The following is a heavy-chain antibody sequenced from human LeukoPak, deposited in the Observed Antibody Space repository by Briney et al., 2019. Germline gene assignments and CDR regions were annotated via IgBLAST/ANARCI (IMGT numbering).Heavy chain of an antibody. V-gene: IGHV3-30*04. CDR3: ARATFIAVAGAPRHNWFDP. J-gene: IGHJ5*02. CDR2: ISYDGSKK. Sequence: GGSLRLSCAASGFTFNSYAIHWVRQAPGKGLEWVAVISYDGSKKFYAHSVKGRFTISRDNAKNTLYLQMNSLRAEDTAVYYCARATFIAVAGAPRHNWFDPWGQGTLVTVSS. D-gene: IGHD6-19*01. CDR1: GFTFNSYA.